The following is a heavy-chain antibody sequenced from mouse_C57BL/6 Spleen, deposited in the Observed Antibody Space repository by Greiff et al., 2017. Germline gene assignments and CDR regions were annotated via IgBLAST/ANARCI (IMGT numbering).Heavy chain of an antibody. CDR3: ARENVYGPYFDV. CDR1: GYTFTDYY. Sequence: VKLQQSGAELVRPGASVKMSCKASGYTFTDYYINWVKQRPGQGLEWIARIYPGSGNTYYNEKFKGKATLTAEKSSSTAYMQLSSLTSEDSAVYFCARENVYGPYFDVWGTGTTVTVSS. J-gene: IGHJ1*03. D-gene: IGHD1-1*02. CDR2: IYPGSGNT. V-gene: IGHV1-76*01.